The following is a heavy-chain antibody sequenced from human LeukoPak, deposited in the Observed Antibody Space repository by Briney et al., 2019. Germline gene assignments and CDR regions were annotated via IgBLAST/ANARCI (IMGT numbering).Heavy chain of an antibody. CDR3: AAPIAVAGPFSFDY. CDR2: INPNSGGT. CDR1: GYTFTGYY. D-gene: IGHD6-19*01. J-gene: IGHJ4*02. Sequence: ASVKVSCKASGYTFTGYYMHWVRQAPGQGLEWMGWINPNSGGTNYAQKFQGRDTMTRDTSISTAYMELSRLRSDDTAVYYCAAPIAVAGPFSFDYWGQGTLVTVSS. V-gene: IGHV1-2*02.